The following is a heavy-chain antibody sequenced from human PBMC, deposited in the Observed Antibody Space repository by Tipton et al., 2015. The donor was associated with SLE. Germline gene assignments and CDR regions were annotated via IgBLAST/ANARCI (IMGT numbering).Heavy chain of an antibody. J-gene: IGHJ5*02. CDR2: IHVTGTS. Sequence: TLSLTCAVSGDSVSNEFYSWGWVRQPAGKGLEWIGRIHVTGTSTYNPSLKSRVTLSLDTAKRQFSLRLTSMTAADTAVYFCACGGDTGDWFDPWGQGTLVTVSS. CDR1: GDSVSNEFYS. V-gene: IGHV4-61*02. D-gene: IGHD2-21*02. CDR3: ACGGDTGDWFDP.